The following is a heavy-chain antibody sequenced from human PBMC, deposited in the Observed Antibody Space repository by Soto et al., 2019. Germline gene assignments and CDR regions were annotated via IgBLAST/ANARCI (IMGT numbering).Heavy chain of an antibody. V-gene: IGHV3-30*18. CDR3: SKDRPVKARSSCLSS. J-gene: IGHJ5*02. Sequence: TPSKGLEWVAVISYDGSNKQYVDSVRGRFTISRDNSKNTLFLQMNSLRAEDTAVYYCSKDRPVKARSSCLSSWGQGTL. CDR2: ISYDGSNK. D-gene: IGHD2-2*01.